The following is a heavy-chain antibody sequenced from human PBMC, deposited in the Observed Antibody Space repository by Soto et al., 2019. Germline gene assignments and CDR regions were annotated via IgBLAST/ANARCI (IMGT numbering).Heavy chain of an antibody. CDR1: GFTFSSYA. Sequence: PGGSLRLSCAASGFTFSSYAMHWVRQAPGKGLEWVSYISSSSSTIYYADSVKGRFTISRDNAKNSLYLQMNSLRDEDTAVYYCARDSDSSGYHCMDVWGQGTTVTVSS. V-gene: IGHV3-48*02. D-gene: IGHD3-22*01. J-gene: IGHJ6*02. CDR3: ARDSDSSGYHCMDV. CDR2: ISSSSSTI.